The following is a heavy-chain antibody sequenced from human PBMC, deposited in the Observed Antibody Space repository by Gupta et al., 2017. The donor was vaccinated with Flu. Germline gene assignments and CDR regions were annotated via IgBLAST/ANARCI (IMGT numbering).Heavy chain of an antibody. Sequence: EVQLLESGGGLVQPGGSLRLSCAGSGFTFTYYAMSWVRQAPGKGLEWVSSTSGSGDGTYYADSVKGRFMITRDNSKNTLYVQMHSLRSEDTAVYYCVGLGGFGNSPLLYWGQGTLVTVSS. D-gene: IGHD1-26*01. CDR2: TSGSGDGT. V-gene: IGHV3-23*01. CDR1: GFTFTYYA. J-gene: IGHJ4*02. CDR3: VGLGGFGNSPLLY.